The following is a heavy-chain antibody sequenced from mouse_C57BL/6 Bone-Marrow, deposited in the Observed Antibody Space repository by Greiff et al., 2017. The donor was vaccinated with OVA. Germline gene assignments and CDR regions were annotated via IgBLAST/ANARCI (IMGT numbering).Heavy chain of an antibody. V-gene: IGHV1-81*01. CDR2: IYPRSGNT. J-gene: IGHJ1*03. CDR1: GYTFTSYG. Sequence: VKLMESGAELARPGASVKLSCKASGYTFTSYGISWVKQRTGQGLEWIGEIYPRSGNTYYNEKFKGKATLTADKSSSTAYMELSSLTSEDSAVYFCARMRYWRYFDVWGTGTTVTVSS. CDR3: ARMRYWRYFDV. D-gene: IGHD2-14*01.